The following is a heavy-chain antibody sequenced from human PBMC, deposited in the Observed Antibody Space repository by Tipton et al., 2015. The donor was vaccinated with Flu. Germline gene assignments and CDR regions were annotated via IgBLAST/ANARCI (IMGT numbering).Heavy chain of an antibody. CDR2: ISHSGST. Sequence: GLVKPSETLSLTCAVSGGSLSSSYWWSWVRQPPGKGLEWIGEISHSGSTNYNPSLKSRVTISVDKSKNQFSLKLTSVTAADTAVYYCARGCPVLPSADHNWFDPWGQGTLVTVSS. V-gene: IGHV4-4*02. CDR3: ARGCPVLPSADHNWFDP. CDR1: GGSLSSSYW. D-gene: IGHD2-8*01. J-gene: IGHJ5*02.